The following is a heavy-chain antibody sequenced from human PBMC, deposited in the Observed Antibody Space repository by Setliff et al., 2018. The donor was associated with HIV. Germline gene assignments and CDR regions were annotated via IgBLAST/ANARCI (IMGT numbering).Heavy chain of an antibody. CDR2: INPSGGGT. V-gene: IGHV1-46*01. D-gene: IGHD3-22*01. CDR1: GYTLTSYY. J-gene: IGHJ3*02. Sequence: ASVKVSCKASGYTLTSYYMHWMRQAPGQGLEWLGIINPSGGGTTYAQKFQGRVTMTRDTFMSTVYMELSSLRSEDTAVYYCASPTPPYYYDSSGLFQDAFDIWGQGTVVTVSS. CDR3: ASPTPPYYYDSSGLFQDAFDI.